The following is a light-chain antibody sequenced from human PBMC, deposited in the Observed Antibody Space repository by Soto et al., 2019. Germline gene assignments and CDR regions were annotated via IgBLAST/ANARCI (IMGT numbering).Light chain of an antibody. CDR3: QQYGSSGT. J-gene: IGKJ1*01. CDR1: QSVSSS. V-gene: IGKV3-20*01. Sequence: EIVLTQSPATLSLSPGERATLSCRASQSVSSSLAWYQQKPGQAPRLLIYAASHRATGIPTRFSGSGSGTDFTLTISRLEPEDFAVYYCQQYGSSGTFGQGTKVDIK. CDR2: AAS.